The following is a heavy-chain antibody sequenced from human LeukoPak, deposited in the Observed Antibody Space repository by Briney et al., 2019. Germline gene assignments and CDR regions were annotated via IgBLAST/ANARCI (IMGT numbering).Heavy chain of an antibody. CDR2: TYHSGST. J-gene: IGHJ5*02. Sequence: SETLSLTCAVSGGSISSSNWWSWVRQPPGKGLEWIGETYHSGSTNYNPSLKSRVTISVDKSKNQFSLKLSSVTAADTAVYYCARGTYQLLRTGGWFDPWGQGALVTVSS. D-gene: IGHD2-2*01. CDR3: ARGTYQLLRTGGWFDP. CDR1: GGSISSSNW. V-gene: IGHV4-4*02.